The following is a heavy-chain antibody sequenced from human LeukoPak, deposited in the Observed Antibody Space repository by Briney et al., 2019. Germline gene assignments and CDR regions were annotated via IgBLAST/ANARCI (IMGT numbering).Heavy chain of an antibody. J-gene: IGHJ4*02. CDR3: ARAREITVSGTDYFDY. CDR1: GFRFSNYW. D-gene: IGHD6-19*01. CDR2: IKHDGSGP. Sequence: GESLKISCAVSGFRFSNYWMTWVRQAPGKGLEWVANIKHDGSGPSYLDSVKGRFTISRDNARNLLSLQMSSLRAEDTAVYYCARAREITVSGTDYFDYWGQGTLVTVSS. V-gene: IGHV3-7*01.